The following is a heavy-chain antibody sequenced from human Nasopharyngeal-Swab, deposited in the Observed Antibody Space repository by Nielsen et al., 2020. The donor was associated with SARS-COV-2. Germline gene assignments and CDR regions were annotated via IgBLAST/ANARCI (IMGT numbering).Heavy chain of an antibody. J-gene: IGHJ4*02. Sequence: TVSCKGSGYSFPSYWIGWVRQMPGKGLEWMGIIYPGDSDTRYSPSFQGQVTISADKSISTAYLQWSSLKASDTAMYYCARQEEMATIWDYWGQGTLVTVSS. CDR2: IYPGDSDT. CDR3: ARQEEMATIWDY. D-gene: IGHD5-24*01. CDR1: GYSFPSYW. V-gene: IGHV5-51*01.